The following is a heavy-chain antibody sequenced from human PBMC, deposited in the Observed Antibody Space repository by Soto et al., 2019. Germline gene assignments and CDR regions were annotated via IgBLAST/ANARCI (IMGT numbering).Heavy chain of an antibody. CDR3: ARLPKGHYYGSGSYYPFDY. V-gene: IGHV4-39*01. Sequence: PSETLSLTCTVSGGSISSSSYYWGWIRQPPGKGLEWIGSIYYSGSTYYNPSLKSRVTISVDTSKNQFSLKLSSVTAADTAVYYCARLPKGHYYGSGSYYPFDYWGQGTLVTVPQ. D-gene: IGHD3-10*01. J-gene: IGHJ4*02. CDR2: IYYSGST. CDR1: GGSISSSSYY.